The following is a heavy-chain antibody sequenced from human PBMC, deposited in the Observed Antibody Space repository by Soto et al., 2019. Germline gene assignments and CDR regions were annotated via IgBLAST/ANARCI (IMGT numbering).Heavy chain of an antibody. V-gene: IGHV3-23*01. CDR3: AKEVTRCCYPGFDY. Sequence: EVQLLESGGGLVQPGGSLRLSCTASGFTFSTYAMSWVRQAPGKGLECLSGISGSGDSTHYADSVKGRFTISRDNSKNNVDMEMNRLRVEDTALYYCAKEVTRCCYPGFDYWGQGTLVTVSS. D-gene: IGHD2-2*01. CDR2: ISGSGDST. J-gene: IGHJ4*02. CDR1: GFTFSTYA.